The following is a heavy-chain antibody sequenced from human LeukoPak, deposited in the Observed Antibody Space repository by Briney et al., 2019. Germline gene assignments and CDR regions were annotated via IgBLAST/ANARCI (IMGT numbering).Heavy chain of an antibody. D-gene: IGHD5-18*01. CDR1: RGTLTSYA. CDR2: IITIFGTA. V-gene: IGHV1-69*05. Sequence: ASVKVSCKASRGTLTSYAISWVRQAPGQGLEWMGRIITIFGTANYAQKFQGRVTITTDESTSTAYMELSSLRSEDTAVYYCAGVADTAMEYYLDYWGQGTLVTVSS. CDR3: AGVADTAMEYYLDY. J-gene: IGHJ4*02.